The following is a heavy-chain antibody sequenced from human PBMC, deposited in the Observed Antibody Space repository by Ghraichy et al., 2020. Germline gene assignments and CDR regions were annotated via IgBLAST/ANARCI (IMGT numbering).Heavy chain of an antibody. CDR2: IYSSGST. CDR1: GGSISSYY. CDR3: ARGPNYSYAFDI. D-gene: IGHD3-10*01. Sequence: SETLSLTCSVSGGSISSYYWSWIRQPAGKGLEWIGRIYSSGSTDYNPSLKSRVTMSVDTSKNQFSLKLSSVTAADTAVYYCARGPNYSYAFDIWGQGTMVTVSS. V-gene: IGHV4-4*07. J-gene: IGHJ3*02.